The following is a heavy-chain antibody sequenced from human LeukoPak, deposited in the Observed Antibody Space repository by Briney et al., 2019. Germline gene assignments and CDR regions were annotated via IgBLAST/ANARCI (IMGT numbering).Heavy chain of an antibody. V-gene: IGHV4-34*01. Sequence: SETLSLTCAVYSGSLSGYYWSWIRQPPGKGLEWIGEINDSGSVNCNPSLKNRVTLSVDTSKNQFSLRLSSVAAADTAVYYCARRLVDSGASQVSDDWGQGTLVTVSS. D-gene: IGHD2-15*01. J-gene: IGHJ4*02. CDR2: INDSGSV. CDR3: ARRLVDSGASQVSDD. CDR1: SGSLSGYY.